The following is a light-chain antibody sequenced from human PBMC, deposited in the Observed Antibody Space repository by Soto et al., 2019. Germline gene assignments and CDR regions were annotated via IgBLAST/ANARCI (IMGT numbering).Light chain of an antibody. Sequence: DIQMTQSPSTLSASVGDRVTITCRASQSVSSWLAWYQQKPGKAPKLLIYKASSLESGVPSRFSGSGSGTEFTLTISSLQPDDFATYYCQNYNIYPLTFGGGTKVEIK. CDR2: KAS. V-gene: IGKV1-5*03. CDR3: QNYNIYPLT. CDR1: QSVSSW. J-gene: IGKJ4*01.